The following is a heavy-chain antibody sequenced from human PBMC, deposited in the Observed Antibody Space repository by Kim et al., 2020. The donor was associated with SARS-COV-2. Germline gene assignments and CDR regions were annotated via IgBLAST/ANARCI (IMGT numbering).Heavy chain of an antibody. CDR3: AKDLTLATSGSDH. V-gene: IGHV3-23*01. D-gene: IGHD1-26*01. CDR1: GFTFNGYA. Sequence: GGSLRLSCAASGFTFNGYAMTWVRQAPGQGLEWVSGISGRYGATYYADSVKGRFTISRDNTENFLYLQMDSLRVEDTAIYYCAKDLTLATSGSDHWGQGTLVPVSS. CDR2: ISGRYGAT. J-gene: IGHJ4*02.